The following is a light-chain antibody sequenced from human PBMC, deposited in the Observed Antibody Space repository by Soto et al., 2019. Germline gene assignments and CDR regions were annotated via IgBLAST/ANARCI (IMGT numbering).Light chain of an antibody. J-gene: IGLJ3*02. CDR3: QSYDSSLSAWV. CDR2: GDN. CDR1: SSKIGAGYD. V-gene: IGLV1-40*01. Sequence: QSVLTQPPSVSGAPGQRVTISCTGSSSKIGAGYDVHWYQQLPGTAPKLLIYGDNNRPSGVPDRFSGSKSGTSASLAITGLQAEDEADYYCQSYDSSLSAWVFGGGTKVTVL.